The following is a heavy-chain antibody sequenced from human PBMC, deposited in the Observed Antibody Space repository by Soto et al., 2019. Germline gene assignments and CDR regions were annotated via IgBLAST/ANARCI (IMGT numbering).Heavy chain of an antibody. Sequence: QVQLVHSGAEVKKPGSSVKVSCKASGGTFSSYTISWVGQAPGQGLEWMGRIIPILGIANYAQKFQGRVTITADKSTSTAYMELSSLRSEDTAVYYCARVRNYDFWSGTDAFDIWGQGTMVTVSS. CDR2: IIPILGIA. V-gene: IGHV1-69*02. CDR3: ARVRNYDFWSGTDAFDI. CDR1: GGTFSSYT. D-gene: IGHD3-3*01. J-gene: IGHJ3*02.